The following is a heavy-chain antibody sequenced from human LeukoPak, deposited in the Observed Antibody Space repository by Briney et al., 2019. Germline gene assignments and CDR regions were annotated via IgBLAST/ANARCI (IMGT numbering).Heavy chain of an antibody. V-gene: IGHV3-23*01. CDR1: GFTFSSYA. Sequence: PGGSLRLSCAASGFTFSSYAMSWVRQAPGKGLEWVSDISGSGGSTYYADSVKGRFTISRDNAKNTLYLQMNSLRAEDTAVYYCAKDYSNYRHYFDYWGQGTLVTVSS. CDR3: AKDYSNYRHYFDY. J-gene: IGHJ4*02. CDR2: ISGSGGST. D-gene: IGHD4-11*01.